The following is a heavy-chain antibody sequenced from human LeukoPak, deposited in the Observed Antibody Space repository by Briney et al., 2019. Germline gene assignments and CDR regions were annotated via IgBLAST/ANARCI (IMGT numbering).Heavy chain of an antibody. CDR1: GFTSSSYW. Sequence: PGGSLRLACAASGFTSSSYWMSWVRQAPGKGLEWVANIKPDGSEKYYVDSVKGRFTISRDNAKNSLYLQMNSLRAEDTAVYYCARDLEYSSGWSNGYWGQGTLVTVSS. CDR2: IKPDGSEK. CDR3: ARDLEYSSGWSNGY. V-gene: IGHV3-7*01. J-gene: IGHJ4*02. D-gene: IGHD6-19*01.